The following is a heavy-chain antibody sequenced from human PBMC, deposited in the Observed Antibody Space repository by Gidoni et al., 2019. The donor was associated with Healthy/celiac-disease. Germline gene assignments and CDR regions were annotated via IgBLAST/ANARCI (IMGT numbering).Heavy chain of an antibody. CDR2: IYDRGST. D-gene: IGHD6-6*01. V-gene: IGHV4-39*01. Sequence: QLQLQESGPGLVKHSETLSLTCTVSDASISSSSYYLGWIHQPPGKGLAWIGSIYDRGSTDYNPSLKSRVTISVDTSKNQFSLKLSSVTAADTAVYYCARLDGKVRGAARYIDYWGQGTLVTVSS. CDR1: DASISSSSYY. CDR3: ARLDGKVRGAARYIDY. J-gene: IGHJ4*02.